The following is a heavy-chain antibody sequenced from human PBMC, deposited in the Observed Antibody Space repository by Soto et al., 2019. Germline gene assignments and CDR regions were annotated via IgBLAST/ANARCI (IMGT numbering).Heavy chain of an antibody. CDR1: GVSISSGAYY. D-gene: IGHD3-22*01. V-gene: IGHV4-31*03. CDR2: IYYSGTT. J-gene: IGHJ4*02. CDR3: ARATYDSSGYFDY. Sequence: PSETLSLTCTVSGVSISSGAYYWGWIRQPPGKGLEWIGYIYYSGTTYYNPSLRSRLTISLDKSTNHFSLSLRSVTAADTAVYYCARATYDSSGYFDYWDQGGLVTVSS.